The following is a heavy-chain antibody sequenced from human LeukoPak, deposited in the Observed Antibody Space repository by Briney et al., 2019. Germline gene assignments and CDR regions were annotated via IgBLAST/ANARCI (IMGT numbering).Heavy chain of an antibody. V-gene: IGHV1-46*01. CDR2: INPSGGST. CDR1: GYTFTSYY. D-gene: IGHD6-13*01. Sequence: GASVKVSCKASGYTFTSYYMHWVRQAPGQGLEWMGIINPSGGSTSYAQKFQGRVTMTRDTSTSTVYMELSSLRSEDTAVYYCARDLGTAAVADRTYFDYWGQGTLVTVSS. J-gene: IGHJ4*02. CDR3: ARDLGTAAVADRTYFDY.